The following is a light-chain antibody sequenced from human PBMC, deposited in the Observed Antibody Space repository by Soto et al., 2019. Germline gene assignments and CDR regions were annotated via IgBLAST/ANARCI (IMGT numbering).Light chain of an antibody. CDR1: QSVSSN. CDR3: QQYNNWPPK. V-gene: IGKV3-15*01. Sequence: EIVMTQSPATLSVSPGERATLSCRASQSVSSNLAWYQQKPGQAPRLLIYGASTRATGIPARFSGSGSGTEFTIKISRMQSESFAVYYCQQYNNWPPKLGQGPKVDIK. CDR2: GAS. J-gene: IGKJ1*01.